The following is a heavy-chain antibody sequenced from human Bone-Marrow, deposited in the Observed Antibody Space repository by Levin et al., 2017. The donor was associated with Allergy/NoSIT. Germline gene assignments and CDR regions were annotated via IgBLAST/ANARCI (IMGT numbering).Heavy chain of an antibody. Sequence: GGSLRLSCVASGFTFSTYSMHWVRQAPGKGLEWVSSITGSDSYIYQADSVRGRFTISRDNTKNSLYLQLDSLRAEDTAVYYCARDEKRGYCSGGSCYRVAFDIWGQGTMVTVSS. CDR1: GFTFSTYS. CDR2: ITGSDSYI. D-gene: IGHD2-15*01. J-gene: IGHJ3*02. CDR3: ARDEKRGYCSGGSCYRVAFDI. V-gene: IGHV3-21*01.